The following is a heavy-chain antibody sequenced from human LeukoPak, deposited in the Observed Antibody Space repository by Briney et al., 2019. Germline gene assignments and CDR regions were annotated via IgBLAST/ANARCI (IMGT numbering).Heavy chain of an antibody. D-gene: IGHD3-22*01. V-gene: IGHV4-4*07. J-gene: IGHJ5*02. CDR1: GGSISSYY. CDR3: ARDSSGYSNWFDP. Sequence: PSETLSLTCTVSGGSISSYYWSWIRQPAGKGPEWIGRIYTSGSTNYNPSLKSRVTMSVDTFKNQFSLKLSSVTAADAAVYYCARDSSGYSNWFDPWGQGTLVTVSS. CDR2: IYTSGST.